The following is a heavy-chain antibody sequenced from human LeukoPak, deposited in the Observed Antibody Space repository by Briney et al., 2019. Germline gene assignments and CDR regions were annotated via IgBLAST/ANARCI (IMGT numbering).Heavy chain of an antibody. CDR2: IKQDGSEK. CDR1: GFTFSSYA. J-gene: IGHJ4*02. V-gene: IGHV3-7*01. Sequence: PGGSLRLSCAASGFTFSSYAMHWVRQAPGKGLEWVANIKQDGSEKYYVDSVKGRFTISRDNAKNSLYLQMNSLRAEDTAVYYCARDWVRSSCTDWGQGNLVTVSS. CDR3: ARDWVRSSCTD. D-gene: IGHD6-13*01.